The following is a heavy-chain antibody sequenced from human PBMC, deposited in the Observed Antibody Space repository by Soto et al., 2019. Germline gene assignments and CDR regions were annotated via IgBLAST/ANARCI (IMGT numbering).Heavy chain of an antibody. CDR2: ISSSSSTI. J-gene: IGHJ3*02. Sequence: PGGSLRLSCAASGFTFSSYSMNWVRQAPGKGLEWVSYISSSSSTIYYADSVKGRFTISRDNAKNSLYLQMNSLRDEDTAVYYCARGPRKYYYDSHHAFDIWGQGTMVTVSS. CDR1: GFTFSSYS. D-gene: IGHD3-22*01. V-gene: IGHV3-48*02. CDR3: ARGPRKYYYDSHHAFDI.